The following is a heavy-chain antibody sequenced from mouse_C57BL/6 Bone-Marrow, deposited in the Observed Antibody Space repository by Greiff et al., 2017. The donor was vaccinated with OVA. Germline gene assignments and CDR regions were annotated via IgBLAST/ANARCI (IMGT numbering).Heavy chain of an antibody. CDR2: IDPSDSYT. CDR3: ARDGSNLYWYFDV. CDR1: GYTFTSYW. D-gene: IGHD2-3*01. Sequence: VQLHQPGAELVMPGASVKLSCKASGYTFTSYWMHWVKQRPGQGLEWIGEIDPSDSYTNYNQKFKGKSTLTVDKSSSTAYMQLSSLTSEDSAVYYCARDGSNLYWYFDVWGTGTTVTVSS. J-gene: IGHJ1*03. V-gene: IGHV1-69*01.